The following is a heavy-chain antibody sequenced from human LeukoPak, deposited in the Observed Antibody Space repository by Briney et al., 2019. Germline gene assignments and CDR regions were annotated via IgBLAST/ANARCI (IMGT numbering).Heavy chain of an antibody. Sequence: ASVKVSCKASGYTFTGYYMHWVRQAPGQGLEWMGWINPNSGGTNYAQKFQGRVTMTRDTSISTAYMELSRLRSDDTAVYYCARDPGYDKYYYYYMDVWGKGTTVTVSS. D-gene: IGHD5-12*01. J-gene: IGHJ6*03. CDR3: ARDPGYDKYYYYYMDV. V-gene: IGHV1-2*02. CDR2: INPNSGGT. CDR1: GYTFTGYY.